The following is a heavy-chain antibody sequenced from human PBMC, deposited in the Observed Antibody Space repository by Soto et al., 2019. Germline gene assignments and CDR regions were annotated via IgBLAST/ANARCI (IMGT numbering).Heavy chain of an antibody. V-gene: IGHV4-34*01. CDR3: ARLWLGERPPDY. J-gene: IGHJ4*02. CDR2: INHSGST. D-gene: IGHD3-10*01. Sequence: SETLSLTCAVYGGSFSGYYWSWIRQPPGKGLEWIGEINHSGSTNYNPSLKSRVTISVDTSKNQFSLKLSSVTAADTAVYYCARLWLGERPPDYWGQGTLVTVSS. CDR1: GGSFSGYY.